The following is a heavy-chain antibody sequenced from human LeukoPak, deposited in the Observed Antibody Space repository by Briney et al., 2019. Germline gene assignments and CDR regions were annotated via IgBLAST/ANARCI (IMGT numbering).Heavy chain of an antibody. CDR3: AREVGYQYYDFWSGPRLDY. CDR1: GYTFTGYY. D-gene: IGHD3-3*01. V-gene: IGHV1-2*06. Sequence: AASVKVSCKASGYTFTGYYMHWVRQAPGQGLEWMGRINPNSGGTNYAQKFQGRVTMTRDTSISTAYMELSRLRSDDTAVYYCAREVGYQYYDFWSGPRLDYWGQGTLVTVSS. J-gene: IGHJ4*02. CDR2: INPNSGGT.